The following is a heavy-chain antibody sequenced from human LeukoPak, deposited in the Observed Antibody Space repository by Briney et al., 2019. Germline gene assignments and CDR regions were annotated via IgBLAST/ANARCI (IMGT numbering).Heavy chain of an antibody. J-gene: IGHJ4*02. Sequence: GASVKVSCKASGYIFTTYYMHWVRQAPGQGLDWMGTINPSGGSTSYAQKFQGRVTVTRDTSTSTVYMELSSLRSEDTAVYYCARDRGTAMVTPGFDYWGQGTLVTVSS. CDR2: INPSGGST. CDR3: ARDRGTAMVTPGFDY. V-gene: IGHV1-46*01. D-gene: IGHD5-18*01. CDR1: GYIFTTYY.